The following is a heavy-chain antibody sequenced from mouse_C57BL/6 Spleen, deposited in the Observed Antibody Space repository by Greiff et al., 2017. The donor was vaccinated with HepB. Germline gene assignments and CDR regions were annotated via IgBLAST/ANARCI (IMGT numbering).Heavy chain of an antibody. CDR1: GFTFSSYA. V-gene: IGHV5-4*01. J-gene: IGHJ4*01. Sequence: EVQLQESGGGLVKPGGSLKLSCAASGFTFSSYAMSWVRQTPEKRLEWVATISDGGSYTYYPDNVKGRFTISRDNAKNNLYLQMSHLKSEDTAMYYCARDAYGSSYEDYAMDYWGQGTSVTVSS. CDR3: ARDAYGSSYEDYAMDY. D-gene: IGHD1-1*01. CDR2: ISDGGSYT.